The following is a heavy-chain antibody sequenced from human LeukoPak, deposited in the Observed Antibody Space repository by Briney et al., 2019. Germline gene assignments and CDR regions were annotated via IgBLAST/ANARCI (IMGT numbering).Heavy chain of an antibody. CDR3: ASPRRKRGVGATPHAFDI. Sequence: SETLSLTCAVYGGSFSGYYWSWIRQPPGKGLEWIGEINHSGSTNYNPSLKSRVTISVDTSKNQFSLKLSSVIAADTAVYYCASPRRKRGVGATPHAFDIWGQGTMVTVSS. V-gene: IGHV4-34*01. CDR1: GGSFSGYY. J-gene: IGHJ3*02. CDR2: INHSGST. D-gene: IGHD1-26*01.